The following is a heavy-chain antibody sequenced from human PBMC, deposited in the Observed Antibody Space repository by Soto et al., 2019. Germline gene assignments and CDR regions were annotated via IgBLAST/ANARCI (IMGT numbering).Heavy chain of an antibody. CDR3: ARDRFGDFWSGYYRGNWFEP. D-gene: IGHD3-3*01. CDR1: GGSISSGGYY. V-gene: IGHV4-31*03. CDR2: IYYSGST. J-gene: IGHJ5*02. Sequence: PSETLSLTCTVSGGSISSGGYYWSWIRQHPGKGLEWIGYIYYSGSTYYNPSLKSRVTISVDTSKNQFSLKLSSVTAADTAVYYCARDRFGDFWSGYYRGNWFEPWGQGTLVTVSS.